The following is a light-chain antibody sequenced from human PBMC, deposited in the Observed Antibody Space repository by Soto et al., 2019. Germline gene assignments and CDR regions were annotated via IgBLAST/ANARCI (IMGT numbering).Light chain of an antibody. J-gene: IGKJ2*01. V-gene: IGKV3-20*01. Sequence: EIVLTQSPGTLSLSPGERATLSCRASQSVASSYLAWYQQKPGQAPRLLIYGASSRATGIPDRFSGSGSGTDFTLTISRLDPEDFAVYYCQQYDSSPPTFGQGTKLEIK. CDR2: GAS. CDR1: QSVASSY. CDR3: QQYDSSPPT.